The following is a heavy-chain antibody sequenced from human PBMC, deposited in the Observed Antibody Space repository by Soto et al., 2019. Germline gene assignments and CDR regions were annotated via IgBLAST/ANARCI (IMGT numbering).Heavy chain of an antibody. J-gene: IGHJ4*02. CDR1: GGTFSSYA. CDR2: IIPIDGTT. D-gene: IGHD6-6*01. CDR3: ATVNGAAHFDY. V-gene: IGHV1-69*06. Sequence: SAKVSCTASGGTFSSYAISWVRQAPGQGLEWMGGIIPIDGTTNYAQKFQGRVTITEDTSTDTAYMELSSLRSEDTAVYYCATVNGAAHFDYWGQGTLVTVSS.